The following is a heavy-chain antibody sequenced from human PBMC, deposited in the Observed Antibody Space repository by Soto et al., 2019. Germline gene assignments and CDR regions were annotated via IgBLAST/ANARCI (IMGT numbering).Heavy chain of an antibody. J-gene: IGHJ4*02. CDR2: ISAYNGNT. CDR1: GYTFTSYG. Sequence: ASVKVSCTASGYTFTSYGISWVRQAPGQGLEWMGWISAYNGNTNYAQKLQGRVTMTTDTSTSTAYMELRSLRSDDTAVYYCARGPPMITFGGVIVMEDYWGQGTLVTVSS. D-gene: IGHD3-16*02. V-gene: IGHV1-18*01. CDR3: ARGPPMITFGGVIVMEDY.